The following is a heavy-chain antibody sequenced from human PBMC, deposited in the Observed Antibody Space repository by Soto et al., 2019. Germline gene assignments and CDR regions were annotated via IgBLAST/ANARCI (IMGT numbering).Heavy chain of an antibody. CDR1: RRSTSSSSYY. D-gene: IGHD6-13*01. Sequence: SENWSVTWPVCRRSTSSSSYYWRWIRQPPGMGIDWLVIIYYSGRTYYNPSIKSRFAISVDTAKNQCSLTLSSVTAAHSAVYYGARRPAQSTWSPATWFGPWGQGTLATVSA. V-gene: IGHV4-39*01. CDR2: IYYSGRT. CDR3: ARRPAQSTWSPATWFGP. J-gene: IGHJ5*02.